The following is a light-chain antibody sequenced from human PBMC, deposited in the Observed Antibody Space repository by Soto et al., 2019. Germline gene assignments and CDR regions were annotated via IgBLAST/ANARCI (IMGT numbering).Light chain of an antibody. Sequence: EIVLTQSPATLSLSPGERATLSCRASQSVSSYLAWYQQKPGQAPRLLIYDASNRATGIPARFSGSGSGTDFTLTISRLEPEDFAVYYCKPRSNWLTFGPGTKVDIK. V-gene: IGKV3-11*01. CDR3: KPRSNWLT. CDR1: QSVSSY. J-gene: IGKJ3*01. CDR2: DAS.